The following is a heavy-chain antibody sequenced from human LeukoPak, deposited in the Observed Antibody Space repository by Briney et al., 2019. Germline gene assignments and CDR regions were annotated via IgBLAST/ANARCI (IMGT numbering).Heavy chain of an antibody. V-gene: IGHV3-15*01. CDR3: TTEQLGFCSGGSCYGSETGY. CDR1: GFTFSNYA. J-gene: IGHJ4*02. D-gene: IGHD2-15*01. Sequence: GGSLRLSCAASGFTFSNYAMSWVRQAPGKGLEWVGRIKSKTDGGTTDYAAPVKGRFTISRDDSKNTLYVQMNSLKTEDTAVYYCTTEQLGFCSGGSCYGSETGYWGQGTLVTVSS. CDR2: IKSKTDGGTT.